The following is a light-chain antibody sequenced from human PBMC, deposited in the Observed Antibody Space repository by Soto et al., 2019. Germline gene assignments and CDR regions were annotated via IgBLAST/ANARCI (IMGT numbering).Light chain of an antibody. J-gene: IGKJ4*01. V-gene: IGKV3D-20*02. CDR1: QSVPSDW. Sequence: EIVLTQSPGTLSLSPGERATLSCRASQSVPSDWLAWYRHKPGQAPRLLIYGASSRATGVPDRVSGSGSGTDFTLTINRLEPEDFAVYYCQQRSNWPRLTFGGGTKVEIK. CDR2: GAS. CDR3: QQRSNWPRLT.